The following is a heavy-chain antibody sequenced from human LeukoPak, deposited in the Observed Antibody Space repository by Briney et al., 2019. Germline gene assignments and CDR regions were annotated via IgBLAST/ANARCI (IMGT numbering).Heavy chain of an antibody. CDR3: ARSGGYCSGGSCSYYYNYYMDV. Sequence: PSETLSLTCTVSGYSISSGYYWAWIRQPPGKGLEWIGSIYHSGSTYYNPSLKSRVTISVDTSKNQSSLKLSSVTAADTAVYYCARSGGYCSGGSCSYYYNYYMDVWGKGTTVTISS. V-gene: IGHV4-38-2*02. J-gene: IGHJ6*03. D-gene: IGHD2-15*01. CDR1: GYSISSGYY. CDR2: IYHSGST.